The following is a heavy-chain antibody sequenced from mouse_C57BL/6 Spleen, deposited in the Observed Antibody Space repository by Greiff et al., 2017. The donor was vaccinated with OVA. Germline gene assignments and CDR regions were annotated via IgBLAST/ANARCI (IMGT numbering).Heavy chain of an antibody. V-gene: IGHV1-76*01. CDR3: ARTATVVAKGYCDV. CDR1: GYTFTDYY. Sequence: QVQLKQSGAELVRPGASVKLSCKASGYTFTDYYINWVKQRPGQGLEWIARIYPGSGNTYYNEKFKGKVTLTAEKSSSTAYMQLSSLTSEDSAVYFCARTATVVAKGYCDVWGTGTTVTVSS. J-gene: IGHJ1*03. CDR2: IYPGSGNT. D-gene: IGHD1-1*01.